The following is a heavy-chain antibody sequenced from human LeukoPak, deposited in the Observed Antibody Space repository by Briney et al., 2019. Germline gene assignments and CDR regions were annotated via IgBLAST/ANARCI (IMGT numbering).Heavy chain of an antibody. CDR2: ISGSGGST. CDR3: AKDHQPYYYDSSGCFDY. Sequence: GGSLRLSCAASGFTFSSYAMSWVRQAPGKGLEWVSAISGSGGSTYYADPVKGRFTISRDNSKNTLYLQMNSLRAEDTAVYYCAKDHQPYYYDSSGCFDYWGQGTLVTVSS. J-gene: IGHJ4*02. D-gene: IGHD3-22*01. V-gene: IGHV3-23*01. CDR1: GFTFSSYA.